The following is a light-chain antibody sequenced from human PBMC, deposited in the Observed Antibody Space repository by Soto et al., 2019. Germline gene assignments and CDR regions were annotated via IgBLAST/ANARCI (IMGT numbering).Light chain of an antibody. CDR1: QSVFSN. CDR2: SAS. Sequence: EIVMTQSPAFLSVSPGERVILSCRASQSVFSNLAWYQQKPGQAPRLLIYSASARVTGIPARFSGSGSGTEFTLTISSLQSEDFAVYYCQQYHYWPPLTFGGGTKVDIK. V-gene: IGKV3-15*01. CDR3: QQYHYWPPLT. J-gene: IGKJ4*01.